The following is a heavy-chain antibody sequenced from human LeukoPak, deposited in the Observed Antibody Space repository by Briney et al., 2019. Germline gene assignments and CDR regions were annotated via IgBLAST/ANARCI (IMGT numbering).Heavy chain of an antibody. CDR2: ISYDGTNK. V-gene: IGHV3-30-3*01. D-gene: IGHD3-22*01. CDR3: ARAPMSYDSSGFGGAFDI. J-gene: IGHJ3*02. Sequence: GGSLRLSCVASGFTFSNYAMHWVRQAPGKGLEWVAVISYDGTNKYYADSVKGRFTISRDNSKNTMYLQMNSLRAEDTAMYYCARAPMSYDSSGFGGAFDIWGQGTMVTVSS. CDR1: GFTFSNYA.